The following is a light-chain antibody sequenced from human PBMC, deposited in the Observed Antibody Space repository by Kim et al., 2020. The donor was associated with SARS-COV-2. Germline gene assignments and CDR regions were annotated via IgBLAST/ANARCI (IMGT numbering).Light chain of an antibody. CDR3: QQYDDLPLT. CDR1: QDISTY. V-gene: IGKV1-33*01. Sequence: DIQMTQSPSSLSASVRDRVTITCQASQDISTYLNWYQQKPGKAPKLLIYDASNLETGVPSRFSGSGSGTDSTFTISSLQPEDIATYYCQQYDDLPLTFGGGTKVDIK. CDR2: DAS. J-gene: IGKJ4*01.